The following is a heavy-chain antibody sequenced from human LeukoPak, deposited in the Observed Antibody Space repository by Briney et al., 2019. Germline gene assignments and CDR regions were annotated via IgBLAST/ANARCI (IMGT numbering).Heavy chain of an antibody. CDR2: INYQSATF. J-gene: IGHJ4*02. Sequence: QSGGSLRLSYAASGFTIVDYGINCVRQVPGKGLEWVSGINYQSATFDADSVKGRFTISRDNAKNLLFLVIDNVRPEDSGLYFLFKDAGLSARPWYFDSWGQGTQVIVSS. CDR1: GFTIVDYG. V-gene: IGHV3-9*01. D-gene: IGHD6-6*01. CDR3: FKDAGLSARPWYFDS.